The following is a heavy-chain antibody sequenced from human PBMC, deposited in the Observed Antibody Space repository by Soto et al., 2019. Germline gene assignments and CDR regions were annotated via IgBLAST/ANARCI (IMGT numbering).Heavy chain of an antibody. D-gene: IGHD7-27*01. Sequence: GSLLLSGIASGFMFDSYAMNWVCQAPGKGLEWVSYISPGGDRVYYAESLKGRITISRDNARNSLSLQMNILSDEDKAVYYCTQSADSAGWGVDFWGQGTLVTVSS. CDR3: TQSADSAGWGVDF. J-gene: IGHJ4*02. V-gene: IGHV3-48*02. CDR1: GFMFDSYA. CDR2: ISPGGDRV.